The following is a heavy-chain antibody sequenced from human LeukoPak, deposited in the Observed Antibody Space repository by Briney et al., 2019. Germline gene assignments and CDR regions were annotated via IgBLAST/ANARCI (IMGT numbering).Heavy chain of an antibody. Sequence: PGRSLRLSCAASGFTFSSYAMHWVRQAPGKGLEWVTVISYDGSNKYYADSVKGRFTISRDNSKNTLSLHMNSLRAEDTAVYYCARDETRYYGSGSSPPAYYYYYGMDVWGQGPRSPSP. V-gene: IGHV3-30-3*01. CDR1: GFTFSSYA. CDR3: ARDETRYYGSGSSPPAYYYYYGMDV. J-gene: IGHJ6*02. D-gene: IGHD3-10*01. CDR2: ISYDGSNK.